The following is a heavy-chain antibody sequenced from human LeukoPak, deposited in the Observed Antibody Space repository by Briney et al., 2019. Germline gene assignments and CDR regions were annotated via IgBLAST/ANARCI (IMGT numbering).Heavy chain of an antibody. CDR1: GFTFSSYW. D-gene: IGHD4-17*01. J-gene: IGHJ4*02. CDR2: INSDGSST. CDR3: ARHNGDYRY. V-gene: IGHV3-74*01. Sequence: GWALRLSCAASGFTFSSYWMHWVRQAPGKGLVWVSRINSDGSSTSYPDSVKGRFTISRDNAKNTLYLQMNSLRAEDTAVYYCARHNGDYRYWGQGTLVTVSS.